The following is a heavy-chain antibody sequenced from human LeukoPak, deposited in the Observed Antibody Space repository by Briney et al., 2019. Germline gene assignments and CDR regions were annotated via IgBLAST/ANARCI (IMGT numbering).Heavy chain of an antibody. V-gene: IGHV3-7*01. CDR3: ARDDALGDNALDI. Sequence: GGSLRLSCEASGFNFSNYWMSWVRQAPEKGPEWVAHIKQDGSEKYSVDSVKGRFTISRDNSKNTLFLQMNSLRAEDTAVYYCARDDALGDNALDIWGQGTMVTVSS. CDR1: GFNFSNYW. J-gene: IGHJ3*02. CDR2: IKQDGSEK. D-gene: IGHD3-16*01.